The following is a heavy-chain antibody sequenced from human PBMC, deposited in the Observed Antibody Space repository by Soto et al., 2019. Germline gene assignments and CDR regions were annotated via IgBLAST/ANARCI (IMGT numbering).Heavy chain of an antibody. CDR1: GATFSSYA. CDR2: IVPTVDTS. J-gene: IGHJ4*02. Sequence: QVQLVQSGAEVRQPASSVKVSCKTSGATFSSYAITWVRQAPGQGLEWMGGIVPTVDTSTYAQKFQGRVTITAAKFTNTVYMELSSLRSDDTAVYYCVRAVATPCYPDNWGQGTLVTVSS. D-gene: IGHD2-15*01. V-gene: IGHV1-69*14. CDR3: VRAVATPCYPDN.